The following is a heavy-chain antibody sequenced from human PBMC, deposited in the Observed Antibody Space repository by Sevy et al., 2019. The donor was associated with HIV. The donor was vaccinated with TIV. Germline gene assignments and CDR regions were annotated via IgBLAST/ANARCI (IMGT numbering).Heavy chain of an antibody. CDR2: IRNKANSYTT. D-gene: IGHD6-13*01. V-gene: IGHV3-72*01. Sequence: GGSLRLSCAASGFTFSSYAMSWVRQAPGKGLEWVGRIRNKANSYTTEYAASVQGRFTISRDDSKNSLYLQMNNLKTEDTAVYYCGRVYRSSWYVDYWGQGTLVTVSS. J-gene: IGHJ4*02. CDR3: GRVYRSSWYVDY. CDR1: GFTFSSYA.